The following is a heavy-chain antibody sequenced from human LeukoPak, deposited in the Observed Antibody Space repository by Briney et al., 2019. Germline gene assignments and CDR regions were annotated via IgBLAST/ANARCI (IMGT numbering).Heavy chain of an antibody. D-gene: IGHD3-9*01. Sequence: SMKVSCKASGGTFSSYAISWVRQAPGQGLEWMGGIIPIFGTANYAQKFQGRVTITTDESTSTAYMELSSLRSEDTAVYYCARLVSTKYYFDYWGQGTLVTVSS. V-gene: IGHV1-69*05. CDR1: GGTFSSYA. CDR2: IIPIFGTA. CDR3: ARLVSTKYYFDY. J-gene: IGHJ4*02.